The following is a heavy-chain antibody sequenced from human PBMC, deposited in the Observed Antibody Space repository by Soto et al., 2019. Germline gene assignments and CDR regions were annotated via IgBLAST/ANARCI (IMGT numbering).Heavy chain of an antibody. CDR2: FYYSGST. CDR3: ARISVASRYMDV. Sequence: SETLSLTCTVSGGSISSSSYCWGWIRQSPGKGLEWIGSFYYSGSTYYSPSLRSRVTISGDTSRKQISLRLSSVTAADTAVYYCARISVASRYMDVWGKGTTVTVSS. J-gene: IGHJ6*03. V-gene: IGHV4-39*01. CDR1: GGSISSSSYC. D-gene: IGHD5-12*01.